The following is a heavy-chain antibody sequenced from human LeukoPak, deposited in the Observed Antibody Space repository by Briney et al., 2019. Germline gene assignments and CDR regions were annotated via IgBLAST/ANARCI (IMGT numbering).Heavy chain of an antibody. V-gene: IGHV4-31*03. D-gene: IGHD3-22*01. CDR1: GGSISSGDYY. CDR3: ARDIVGIFHAFDI. J-gene: IGHJ3*02. CDR2: IYYSGST. Sequence: PSETLSLTCTVSGGSISSGDYYWSWIRQHPGKGLEWIGYIYYSGSTYYNPSLKSRVTISVDTSKNQFSLKLSSVTAADTAVYYCARDIVGIFHAFDIWGQGTMVTVSS.